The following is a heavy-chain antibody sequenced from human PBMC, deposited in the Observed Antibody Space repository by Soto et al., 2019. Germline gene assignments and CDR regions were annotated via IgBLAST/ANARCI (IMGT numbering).Heavy chain of an antibody. CDR1: GFTFSSYA. J-gene: IGHJ4*02. CDR3: AEDAPLGYFYGSGSLDY. V-gene: IGHV3-23*01. D-gene: IGHD3-10*01. Sequence: PGGSLRLSYAASGFTFSSYAVTWFRQSPGKGLEWVSTISAGAGTTHYADSVEGRFTISRDNSKNTVYLQMNSLRDEDTAVYYCAEDAPLGYFYGSGSLDYWGQGSLVTVSS. CDR2: ISAGAGTT.